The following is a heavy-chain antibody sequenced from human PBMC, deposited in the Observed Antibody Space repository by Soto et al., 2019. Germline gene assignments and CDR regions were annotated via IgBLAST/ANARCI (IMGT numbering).Heavy chain of an antibody. CDR2: IYYSGST. CDR1: GGSSSSSSYD. D-gene: IGHD2-21*01. Sequence: SETLSLTCTVSGGSSSSSSYDWGWIRQPPGKGLEWIGSIYYSGSTYYNPSLKSRVTISVETSKNQVSLKLGSVTAADTAVYYCARHVVAHTFDYWGQGTLVTVSS. V-gene: IGHV4-39*01. J-gene: IGHJ4*02. CDR3: ARHVVAHTFDY.